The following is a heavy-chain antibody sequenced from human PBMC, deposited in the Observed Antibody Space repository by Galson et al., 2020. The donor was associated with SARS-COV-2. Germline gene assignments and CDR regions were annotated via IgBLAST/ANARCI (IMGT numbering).Heavy chain of an antibody. D-gene: IGHD3-10*01. J-gene: IGHJ6*02. CDR2: ISYDGSNK. CDR1: GFTFSSYG. CDR3: AKCIDGSGIYSLPYLYYGMDV. Sequence: GGSLRLSCAASGFTFSSYGMHWVRQAPGKGLEWVAVISYDGSNKYYADSVKGRFTISRDNSKNTLYLQMNSLRAEDTAVYFCAKCIDGSGIYSLPYLYYGMDVWGQGTTVTVSS. V-gene: IGHV3-30*18.